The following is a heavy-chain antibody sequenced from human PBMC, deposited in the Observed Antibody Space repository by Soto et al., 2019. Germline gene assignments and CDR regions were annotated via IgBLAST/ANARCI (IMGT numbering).Heavy chain of an antibody. D-gene: IGHD6-13*01. Sequence: ASVKVSCKASGYTFTSYYMHWVRQAPGQGLEWMGIINPSGGSTSYAQKFQGRVTMTRDTSTSTVYMELSSLRSEDTAVYSCASSRIAADDAFEIWGQGTMVTVSS. V-gene: IGHV1-46*03. CDR3: ASSRIAADDAFEI. CDR1: GYTFTSYY. J-gene: IGHJ3*02. CDR2: INPSGGST.